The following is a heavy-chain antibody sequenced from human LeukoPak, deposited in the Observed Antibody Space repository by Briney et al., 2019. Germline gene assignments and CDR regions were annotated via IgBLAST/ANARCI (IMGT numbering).Heavy chain of an antibody. CDR3: AKDSRWGSRVYYYYGMDV. J-gene: IGHJ6*02. CDR2: ISYDGSNK. Sequence: GGSLRLSCAASGFTFSSYGMHWVRQAPGKGLEWVAVISYDGSNKYYADSVKGRFTISRDNSKNTLYLQMNSLRAEDTAVYYCAKDSRWGSRVYYYYGMDVWGQGTTVTVSS. CDR1: GFTFSSYG. D-gene: IGHD6-13*01. V-gene: IGHV3-30*18.